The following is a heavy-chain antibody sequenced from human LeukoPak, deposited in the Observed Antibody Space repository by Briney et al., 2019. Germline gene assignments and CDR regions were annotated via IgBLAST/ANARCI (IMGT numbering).Heavy chain of an antibody. J-gene: IGHJ5*02. CDR2: TYHRSKWYN. CDR3: ARGGDGYNFYNWFDP. V-gene: IGHV6-1*01. CDR1: GDSVSSKSVV. Sequence: SQTLSLTCAISGDSVSSKSVVWNWIRQSPSRGLEWLGRTYHRSKWYNEYAVSVKSRITINPDTSKNQFSLQLSSVTPEDTAVYHCARGGDGYNFYNWFDPWGQGTLVTVSS. D-gene: IGHD5-24*01.